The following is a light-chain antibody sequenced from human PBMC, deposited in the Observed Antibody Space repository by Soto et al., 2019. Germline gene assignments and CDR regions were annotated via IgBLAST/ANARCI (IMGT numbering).Light chain of an antibody. CDR1: QSVSSGY. CDR3: QEYGNSRT. CDR2: GAS. Sequence: EIVLTQSPGTLSLSPGERATLSCRASQSVSSGYLAWYQQKPGQAPRLLIYGASSRATGIPDRFSGSGSGTDFTLTISRLEPEDFAVYYCQEYGNSRTFGQGTKVEIK. V-gene: IGKV3-20*01. J-gene: IGKJ1*01.